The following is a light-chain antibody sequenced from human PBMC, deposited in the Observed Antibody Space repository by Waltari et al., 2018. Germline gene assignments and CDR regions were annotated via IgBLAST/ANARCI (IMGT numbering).Light chain of an antibody. V-gene: IGLV3-1*01. CDR3: QVWDSGAAGV. CDR2: QDV. CDR1: DLEKNY. Sequence: SYDLTQSPSVSVSPGQTASITCSGHDLEKNYVFWYQQKPGQSPVLLIYQDVRRPSEIPERFSGSNSGNTATLTISGTQPMDEADYYCQVWDSGAAGVFGTGTKVTVL. J-gene: IGLJ1*01.